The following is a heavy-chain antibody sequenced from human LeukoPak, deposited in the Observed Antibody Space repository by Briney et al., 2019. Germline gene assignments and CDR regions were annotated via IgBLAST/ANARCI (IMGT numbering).Heavy chain of an antibody. CDR2: IYTSGST. D-gene: IGHD1-26*01. Sequence: PSETLSLTCTVSGGSISNYYWSWIRQPAGKGLEWIGRIYTSGSTNYNPSLKSRVTMSVDTSKNQFSLKLNSVTAADTAVYYCARGALKWELPPIRARKSYYFDYWGQGTLVTVSS. V-gene: IGHV4-4*07. CDR3: ARGALKWELPPIRARKSYYFDY. CDR1: GGSISNYY. J-gene: IGHJ4*02.